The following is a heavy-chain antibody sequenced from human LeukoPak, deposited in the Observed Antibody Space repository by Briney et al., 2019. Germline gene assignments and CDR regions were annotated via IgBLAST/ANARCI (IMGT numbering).Heavy chain of an antibody. Sequence: GGSLRLSCAASGFTFSIYAMSCVRQAPGKGLEWVSAIGGSGQNTNYADSVKGRFTISRDNSRNTLYLDMNILRAEDTAVYYCAKTVTTQAYYWYFDLWGRGTLVTVSS. CDR3: AKTVTTQAYYWYFDL. J-gene: IGHJ2*01. V-gene: IGHV3-23*01. D-gene: IGHD4-17*01. CDR1: GFTFSIYA. CDR2: IGGSGQNT.